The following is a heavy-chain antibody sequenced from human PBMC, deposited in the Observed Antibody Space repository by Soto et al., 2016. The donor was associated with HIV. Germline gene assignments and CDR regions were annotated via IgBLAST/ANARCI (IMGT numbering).Heavy chain of an antibody. CDR3: AKHSDLTMTGYFDY. J-gene: IGHJ4*02. CDR1: GFKFRTYA. Sequence: EVQLLESGGGLVQPGGSLRLSCAASGFKFRTYAISWVRQAPGKGLLWVSSISAGGGSTYYADSVRGRFTISRDNSQNTLYLQMNSLRAEDSAEYYCAKHSDLTMTGYFDYWGQGTLVTVSS. CDR2: ISAGGGST. V-gene: IGHV3-23*01. D-gene: IGHD3-9*01.